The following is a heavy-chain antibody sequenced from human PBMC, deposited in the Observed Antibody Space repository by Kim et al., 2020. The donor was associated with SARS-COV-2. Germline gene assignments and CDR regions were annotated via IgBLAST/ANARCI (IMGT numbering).Heavy chain of an antibody. J-gene: IGHJ4*02. Sequence: GGSLRLSCAASGFTFSSYGIHWVRQAPGKGLEWVAVISYDGSNKYYADSVKGRFTISRDNSKNTLYLQMNSLRAEDTAVYYCAKDEVGNFGVVIPFDYWGQGTLVTVSS. CDR3: AKDEVGNFGVVIPFDY. CDR2: ISYDGSNK. V-gene: IGHV3-30*18. CDR1: GFTFSSYG. D-gene: IGHD3-3*01.